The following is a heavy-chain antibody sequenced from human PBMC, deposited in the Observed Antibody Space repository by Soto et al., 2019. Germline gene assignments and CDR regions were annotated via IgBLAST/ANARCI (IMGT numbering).Heavy chain of an antibody. V-gene: IGHV3-30-3*01. CDR2: ISYDGSNK. D-gene: IGHD2-15*01. CDR3: ARSPVVVAAYFDY. Sequence: GGSLRLSCAASGFTFSSYAMHWVRQAPGKGLEWVAVISYDGSNKYYADSVKGRFTISRDNSKNTLYLQMNSLRAEDTAVYYCARSPVVVAAYFDYWGQGTLVTVSS. J-gene: IGHJ4*02. CDR1: GFTFSSYA.